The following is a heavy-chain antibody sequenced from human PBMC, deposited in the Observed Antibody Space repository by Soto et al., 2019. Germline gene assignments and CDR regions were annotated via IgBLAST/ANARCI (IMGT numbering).Heavy chain of an antibody. CDR2: IHGDGDYI. J-gene: IGHJ6*02. Sequence: PGGSLRLSCAASGFTFSCCAMSWVRQAPGKGLDYVSTIHGDGDYIHYSDSVKGRFTISRDNARNTLSLQMNSLRAEDTAVYYCASPYYDILTGQKPYYYGMDVWGQGTPVTVSS. V-gene: IGHV3-23*01. D-gene: IGHD3-9*01. CDR1: GFTFSCCA. CDR3: ASPYYDILTGQKPYYYGMDV.